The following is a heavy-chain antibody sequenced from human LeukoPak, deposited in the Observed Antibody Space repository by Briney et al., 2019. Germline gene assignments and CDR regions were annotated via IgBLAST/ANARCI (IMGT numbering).Heavy chain of an antibody. CDR1: GYTFTGYY. CDR2: INPNSGGT. D-gene: IGHD6-19*01. V-gene: IGHV1-2*02. J-gene: IGHJ4*02. CDR3: ARERYSSGWYGKYCFDY. Sequence: GASVKVSYKASGYTFTGYYMHWVRQAPGQWLEWMGWINPNSGGTNYAQKFQGRVTMTGDTSISTAYMELSRLRSDDTAVYYCARERYSSGWYGKYCFDYWGQGTLVTVSS.